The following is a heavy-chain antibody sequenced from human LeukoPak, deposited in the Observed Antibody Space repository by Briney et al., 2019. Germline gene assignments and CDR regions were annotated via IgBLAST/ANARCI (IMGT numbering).Heavy chain of an antibody. CDR2: INPNSGGT. CDR1: GYTFTGYY. CDR3: ARVSDGPYYFDY. J-gene: IGHJ4*02. Sequence: ASVKVPCKASGYTFTGYYMHWVRQAPGQGLEWMGWINPNSGGTNYAQKFQGRVTMTRDTSISTAYMELSRLRSDDTAVYYCARVSDGPYYFDYWGQGTLVTVSS. V-gene: IGHV1-2*02.